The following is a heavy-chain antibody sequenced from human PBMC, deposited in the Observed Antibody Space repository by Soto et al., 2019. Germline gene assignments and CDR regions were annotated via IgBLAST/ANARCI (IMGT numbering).Heavy chain of an antibody. CDR3: AREGVPYNSGCRKCRASDF. V-gene: IGHV3-7*01. CDR2: IKEDGSET. Sequence: GGSLRLSCEASGFSFSSYWMSWVRQAPGKGLEWVANIKEDGSETDYVQSVKGRFTISRDNARNSLYLQLNSLRVEDTAVYYCAREGVPYNSGCRKCRASDFWGQGNLVTVSS. J-gene: IGHJ4*02. D-gene: IGHD6-19*01. CDR1: GFSFSSYW.